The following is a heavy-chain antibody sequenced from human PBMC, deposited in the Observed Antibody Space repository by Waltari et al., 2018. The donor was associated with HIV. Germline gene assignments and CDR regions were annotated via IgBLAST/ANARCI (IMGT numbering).Heavy chain of an antibody. V-gene: IGHV3-7*01. CDR2: ITQDGSAK. CDR3: ARARKMTYFDY. CDR1: GFTFSSYW. J-gene: IGHJ4*02. Sequence: EVQLVESGGGLVQPGGSLRLSCAASGFTFSSYWMSWVRQAPGKGLEWVANITQDGSAKYYVDSVKGRFTISRDNAKNSLYLQMNSLRAEDTAVYYCARARKMTYFDYWGQGTLVTVSS.